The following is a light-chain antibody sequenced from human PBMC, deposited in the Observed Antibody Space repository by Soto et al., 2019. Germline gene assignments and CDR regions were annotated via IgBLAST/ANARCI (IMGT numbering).Light chain of an antibody. V-gene: IGKV3-20*01. CDR1: QSVGSSQ. Sequence: EIVLTQSPGTLSLSPGERATLSCRASQSVGSSQLAWYQQKPGQAPRLVIYGASSRATDTADRFSGSVSGRSSPLTSSRLKTEESAVYCCQQYGRTPRTFGQGTKVEIK. J-gene: IGKJ1*01. CDR2: GAS. CDR3: QQYGRTPRT.